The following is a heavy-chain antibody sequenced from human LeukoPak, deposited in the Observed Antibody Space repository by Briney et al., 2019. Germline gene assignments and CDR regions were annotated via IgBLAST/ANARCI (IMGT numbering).Heavy chain of an antibody. CDR1: GFTFTNYA. D-gene: IGHD1-20*01. V-gene: IGHV3-23*01. Sequence: GGSLRLSCAASGFTFTNYAMSWVRQAPGKGLEWVSAISGSGGSTYYADSVKGRFTISRDNSKNTLYLQVNSLRAEDTAVYYCANDNWNDALGFDYWGQGTLVTVSS. CDR2: ISGSGGST. J-gene: IGHJ4*02. CDR3: ANDNWNDALGFDY.